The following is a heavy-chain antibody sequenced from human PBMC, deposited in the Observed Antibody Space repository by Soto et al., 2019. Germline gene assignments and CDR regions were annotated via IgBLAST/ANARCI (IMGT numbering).Heavy chain of an antibody. D-gene: IGHD1-20*01. V-gene: IGHV4-61*01. CDR2: IYYSGST. CDR1: GGSVSSGSYY. J-gene: IGHJ5*02. Sequence: SETLSLTCTVSGGSVSSGSYYWSWIRQPPGKGLEWIGYIYYSGSTNYNPSLKSRVTISVDTSKNQFSLKLSSVTAADTAVYYCARDGGITGTPWWFDPWGQGTLVTVSS. CDR3: ARDGGITGTPWWFDP.